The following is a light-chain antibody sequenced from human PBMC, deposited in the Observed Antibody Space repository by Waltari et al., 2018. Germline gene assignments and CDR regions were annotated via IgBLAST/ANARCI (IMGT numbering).Light chain of an antibody. V-gene: IGLV3-1*01. CDR2: QNN. Sequence: WHQPKQGRSPVLLIHQNNKRPAGIPVRFSGSKAGKTATLTISETQAMDEADYYCQAWYGSTVFGGGTKLTVL. CDR3: QAWYGSTV. J-gene: IGLJ3*02.